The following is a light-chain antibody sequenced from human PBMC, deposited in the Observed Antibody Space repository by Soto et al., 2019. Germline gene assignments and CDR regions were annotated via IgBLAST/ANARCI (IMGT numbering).Light chain of an antibody. Sequence: EIVMTQSPATLSVSPGERATLSCRASQSVSSNSAWYQQKPGQAPRLLIYDASTRATGIPARFSGCGSGTEFTLTISSLQSEELAVYDCHQYGSSTETVGQGTKVEIK. J-gene: IGKJ1*01. CDR2: DAS. CDR3: HQYGSSTET. V-gene: IGKV3-15*01. CDR1: QSVSSN.